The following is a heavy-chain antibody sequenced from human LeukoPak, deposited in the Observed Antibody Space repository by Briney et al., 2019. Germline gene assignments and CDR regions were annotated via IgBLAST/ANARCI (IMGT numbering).Heavy chain of an antibody. J-gene: IGHJ4*02. CDR1: GGSISSYY. D-gene: IGHD6-19*01. CDR3: ASGVKGYSSGWYGSYFDY. V-gene: IGHV4-59*01. CDR2: IYYSGST. Sequence: SETLSLTCAVSGGSISSYYWSWIRQPPGKGLEWIGYIYYSGSTNYNPSLKSRVTISVDTSKNQFSLKLSSVTAADTAVYYCASGVKGYSSGWYGSYFDYWGQGTLVTVSS.